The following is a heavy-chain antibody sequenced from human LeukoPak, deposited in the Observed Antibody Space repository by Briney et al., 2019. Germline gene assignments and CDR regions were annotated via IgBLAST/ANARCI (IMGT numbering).Heavy chain of an antibody. J-gene: IGHJ4*02. Sequence: SETLSLTCTVSGGSISSSYWSWIRQPPGKGLEWIGYILYSGSTNYNPSLKSRVTISVDTSKNQFSLKLNSVTPEDTAVYYCARDLSEAAADFDYWGQGTLVTVSS. CDR1: GGSISSSY. CDR3: ARDLSEAAADFDY. V-gene: IGHV4-59*12. D-gene: IGHD6-13*01. CDR2: ILYSGST.